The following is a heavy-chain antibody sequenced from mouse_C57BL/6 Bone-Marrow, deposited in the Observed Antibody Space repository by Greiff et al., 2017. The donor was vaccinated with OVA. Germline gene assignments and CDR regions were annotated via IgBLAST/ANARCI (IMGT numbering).Heavy chain of an antibody. J-gene: IGHJ4*01. D-gene: IGHD4-1*01. CDR3: ASPLTGPFYAMDY. V-gene: IGHV1-58*01. CDR1: GYTFTSYG. Sequence: VQLQQSGAELVRPGSSVKMSCKTSGYTFTSYGIHWVKQRPGQGLEWIGYIYIGNGYTEYNEKFKGKATLTSDTSSSTAYMQLSSLTSEDSAIYFCASPLTGPFYAMDYWGQGTSVTVSS. CDR2: IYIGNGYT.